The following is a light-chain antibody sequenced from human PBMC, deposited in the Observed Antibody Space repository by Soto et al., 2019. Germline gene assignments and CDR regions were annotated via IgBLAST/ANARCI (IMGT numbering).Light chain of an antibody. V-gene: IGKV3-20*01. CDR1: QSVSNTY. CDR3: QQYGSSSIT. J-gene: IGKJ5*01. CDR2: GAS. Sequence: EIVLTQSPGTLSLSPGERATLSCRASQSVSNTYLAWYQQKPGQAPRLLIYGASSRATGIPDRFSGSGSGTDFTLTISRLEPEDFAVYYCQQYGSSSITCGQGTRLEIK.